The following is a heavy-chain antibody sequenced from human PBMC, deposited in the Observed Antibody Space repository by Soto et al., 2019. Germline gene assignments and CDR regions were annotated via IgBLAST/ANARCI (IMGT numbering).Heavy chain of an antibody. CDR2: TNEGSGNT. J-gene: IGHJ4*02. D-gene: IGHD3-3*01. CDR3: ARDDRSVSGVVTLDH. Sequence: QVQIVQSGAEVKRPGASVRVSCRATGYSFKNYAVHWVRQAPGQRLEWMGCTNEGSGNTRLSQKFQGRISITRDTSASTVYLDLSSLTSEDTAISCCARDDRSVSGVVTLDHWGPGTLVTVSS. CDR1: GYSFKNYA. V-gene: IGHV1-3*01.